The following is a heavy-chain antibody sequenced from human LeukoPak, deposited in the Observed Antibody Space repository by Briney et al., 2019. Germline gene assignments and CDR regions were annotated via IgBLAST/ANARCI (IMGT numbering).Heavy chain of an antibody. CDR2: IWYDGSNK. J-gene: IGHJ2*01. CDR3: AKGPRGSYYYDSSGYYDWYFDL. V-gene: IGHV3-33*06. CDR1: GFTFSSYG. Sequence: PGGSLRLSCAASGFTFSSYGMHWVRQAPGKGLEWVAVIWYDGSNKYYADSVKGRFTISRDNSKNTLYLQMNSLRAEDTAVCYCAKGPRGSYYYDSSGYYDWYFDLWGRGTLVTVSS. D-gene: IGHD3-22*01.